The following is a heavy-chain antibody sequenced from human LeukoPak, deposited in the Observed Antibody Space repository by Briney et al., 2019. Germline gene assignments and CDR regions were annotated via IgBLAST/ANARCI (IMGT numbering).Heavy chain of an antibody. Sequence: PSETLSLTCTVSGGSISSYYWSWIRQPPGKGLEWIRYIYYSGSTNYNPSLKSRVTISVDTSKNQFSLKLSSVTAADTAVYYCARDYCSGGSCYGAFDIWGQGTMVTVSS. D-gene: IGHD2-15*01. V-gene: IGHV4-59*01. CDR3: ARDYCSGGSCYGAFDI. CDR1: GGSISSYY. J-gene: IGHJ3*02. CDR2: IYYSGST.